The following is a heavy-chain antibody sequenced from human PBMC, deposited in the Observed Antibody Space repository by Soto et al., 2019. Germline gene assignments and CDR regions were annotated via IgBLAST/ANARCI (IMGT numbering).Heavy chain of an antibody. Sequence: PGGSLRLSCAASGFTFSSYGMHWVRQAPGKGLEWVAVISYDGSNKYYADSVRGRFTISRDNSKNTLYLQMNSLRAEDTAVYYCAKDFPSLASSWSQSPDYWGQGTLVTVSS. CDR3: AKDFPSLASSWSQSPDY. CDR1: GFTFSSYG. D-gene: IGHD6-13*01. CDR2: ISYDGSNK. V-gene: IGHV3-30*18. J-gene: IGHJ4*02.